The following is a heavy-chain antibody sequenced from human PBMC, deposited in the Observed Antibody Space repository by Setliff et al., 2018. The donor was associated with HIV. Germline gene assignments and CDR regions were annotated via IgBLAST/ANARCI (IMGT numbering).Heavy chain of an antibody. CDR1: GFTFSTYA. CDR3: AGDRVRAYGLDV. V-gene: IGHV3-23*01. J-gene: IGHJ6*02. CDR2: ISANDGST. D-gene: IGHD3-10*01. Sequence: PGGSLRLSCAASGFTFSTYAMSWVRQVPGKGLERVSGISANDGSTFYADSVKGRFTISRDNSKNSLYLQMNSLRAEDTAVYYCAGDRVRAYGLDVWGHGTTVTVSS.